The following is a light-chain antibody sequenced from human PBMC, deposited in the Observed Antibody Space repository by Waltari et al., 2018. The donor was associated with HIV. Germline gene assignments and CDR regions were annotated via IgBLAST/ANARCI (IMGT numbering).Light chain of an antibody. Sequence: QSALTQPRSVSGSPGQSVTISCTGTSSDVGGYNYVSWYQQHPGKAPKLMIYDVSKRPSGVPDRFSCSKSGNTASLTISGLQAEDEADYYCCSYAGSYTFDVFGGGTKLTVL. V-gene: IGLV2-11*01. CDR3: CSYAGSYTFDV. CDR1: SSDVGGYNY. J-gene: IGLJ3*02. CDR2: DVS.